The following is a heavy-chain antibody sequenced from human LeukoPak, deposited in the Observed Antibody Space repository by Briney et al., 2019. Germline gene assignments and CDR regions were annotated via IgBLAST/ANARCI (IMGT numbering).Heavy chain of an antibody. CDR2: ISGSGGST. J-gene: IGHJ4*01. D-gene: IGHD6-19*01. V-gene: IGHV3-23*01. Sequence: GGSLRLSCAASGFTFSSHCITWVRQTPGKGLELVSSISGSGGSTYYADSVNGGLTISKDNSKNTLYLQMNSLRAEDTAVYYFAIYAGQWLVPFDYWGLGTLVTVSS. CDR1: GFTFSSHC. CDR3: AIYAGQWLVPFDY.